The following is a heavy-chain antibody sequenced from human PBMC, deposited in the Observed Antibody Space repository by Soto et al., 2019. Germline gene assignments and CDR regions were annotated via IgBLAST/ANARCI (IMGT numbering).Heavy chain of an antibody. D-gene: IGHD3-9*01. V-gene: IGHV4-31*03. CDR1: GGSISSGGYY. CDR2: ISDSGST. CDR3: ARTTFYDIFTAYYSLFDY. J-gene: IGHJ4*02. Sequence: QVQLQESGPGLVKPSQTLTLTCTVSGGSISSGGYYWSWIRQHPGKGLEWIGYISDSGSTYYNPSLKSRVTISVDTSKNHFSLKLSAVTAADTAVYYCARTTFYDIFTAYYSLFDYWGQGTLVTVSS.